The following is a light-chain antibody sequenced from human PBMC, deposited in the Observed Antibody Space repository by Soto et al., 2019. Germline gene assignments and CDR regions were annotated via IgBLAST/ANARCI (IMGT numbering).Light chain of an antibody. Sequence: HSVLTQPPSASGTPGQRVTISCSGSSSNIGSNYVYWYQQLPGTAPKLLIYRNNQRPSGVPERFSGSKSGTAASLAISGLRSEDEADYYCAAWDDSLSGLFGTGTKVTVL. CDR2: RNN. V-gene: IGLV1-47*01. CDR3: AAWDDSLSGL. CDR1: SSNIGSNY. J-gene: IGLJ1*01.